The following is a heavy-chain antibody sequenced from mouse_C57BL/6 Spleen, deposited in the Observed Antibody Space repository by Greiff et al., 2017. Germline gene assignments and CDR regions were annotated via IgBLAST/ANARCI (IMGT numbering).Heavy chain of an antibody. Sequence: EVQLQQSGPVLVKPGASVKMSCKASGYTFTDYYMNWVKQSHGKSLEWIGVINPYNGGTSYNQKFKGKATLTVDKSSSTAYMELNSLTSEDSAVYYCARWLLRSLFDYWGQGTTLTVSS. CDR3: ARWLLRSLFDY. V-gene: IGHV1-19*01. J-gene: IGHJ2*01. D-gene: IGHD1-1*01. CDR1: GYTFTDYY. CDR2: INPYNGGT.